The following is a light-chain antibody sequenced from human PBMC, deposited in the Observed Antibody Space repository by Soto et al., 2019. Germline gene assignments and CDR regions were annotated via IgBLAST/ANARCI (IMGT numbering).Light chain of an antibody. Sequence: NFMLTQPHSVSESTGKTVTISCTRSSGSIASNDVQWYQQRPGSAPTTVIYENNQRPSGVPDRFSGSTDGSSNSASLTISGLQTEDEADYYCQSYDSSTVVFGGGTKVTVL. V-gene: IGLV6-57*04. CDR3: QSYDSSTVV. J-gene: IGLJ2*01. CDR1: SGSIASND. CDR2: ENN.